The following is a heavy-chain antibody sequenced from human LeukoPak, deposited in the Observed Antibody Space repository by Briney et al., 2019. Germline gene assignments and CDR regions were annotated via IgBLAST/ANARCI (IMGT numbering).Heavy chain of an antibody. J-gene: IGHJ4*02. CDR3: ARVPEAVAGTIGAY. CDR1: GGTFSSYA. CDR2: IIPIFGTA. D-gene: IGHD6-19*01. V-gene: IGHV1-69*13. Sequence: GASVKVSCKASGGTFSSYAISWVRQAPGQGLEWMGGIIPIFGTANYAQKFQGRVTITADESTSTAYMELSSLRPEDTAVYYCARVPEAVAGTIGAYWGQGTLVTVSS.